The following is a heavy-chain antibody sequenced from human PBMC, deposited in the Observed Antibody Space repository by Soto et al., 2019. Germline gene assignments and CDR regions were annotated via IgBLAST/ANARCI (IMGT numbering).Heavy chain of an antibody. CDR1: GDTFRSNA. CDR3: ARENRYFFYGMDV. Sequence: QEQLVQSGAEVKKPGSSVKVSCKSCGDTFRSNAINWVRQAPGQGLEWMGGMIPIFGTANYAQNFQDRVTITADVSTNTAYMELSSLRSADTAMYYCARENRYFFYGMDVWGQGTTVTIFS. CDR2: MIPIFGTA. V-gene: IGHV1-69*01. J-gene: IGHJ6*02.